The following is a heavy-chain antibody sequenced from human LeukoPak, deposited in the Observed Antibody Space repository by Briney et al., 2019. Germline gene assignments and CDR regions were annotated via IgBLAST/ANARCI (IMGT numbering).Heavy chain of an antibody. CDR1: GFTFSSYP. CDR2: ISSSSTYT. CDR3: ASARGSNYGSLGD. J-gene: IGHJ4*02. Sequence: GGSLRLSCAASGFTFSSYPMNWVRQAPGKGLEWVSSISSSSTYTFYADSVKGRFTTSRDNAKNSLYLQMNSLRAEDTAVYYCASARGSNYGSLGDWGQGTLVTVSS. D-gene: IGHD5-18*01. V-gene: IGHV3-21*04.